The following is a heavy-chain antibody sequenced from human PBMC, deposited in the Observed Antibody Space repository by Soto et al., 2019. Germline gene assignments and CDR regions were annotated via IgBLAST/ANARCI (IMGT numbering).Heavy chain of an antibody. D-gene: IGHD6-19*01. J-gene: IGHJ4*02. Sequence: TLSLTCAISRDSVSSTSTAWSWIRQSPSRGLEWLGRTYYRSKWYSDYAVSVKSRITINPDTSKNQFSLQLNSVTPEDTAVYYCARGSYYSGWVWGQGTLVTVSS. CDR2: TYYRSKWYS. CDR3: ARGSYYSGWV. V-gene: IGHV6-1*01. CDR1: RDSVSSTSTA.